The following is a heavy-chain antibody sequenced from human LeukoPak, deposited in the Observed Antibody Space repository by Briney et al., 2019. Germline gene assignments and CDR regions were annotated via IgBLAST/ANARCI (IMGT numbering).Heavy chain of an antibody. D-gene: IGHD5-18*01. CDR1: GFTFSSYE. V-gene: IGHV3-48*03. CDR2: ISSSGSTI. CDR3: AKDSPRDTAKPYFFDF. Sequence: GGSLRLSCAGSGFTFSSYEMNWVRQAPGKGLEWVSYISSSGSTIYYADSVKGRFTISRDNAKNSLYLQMNSLRAEDTAVYYCAKDSPRDTAKPYFFDFWAQGTLVNVSS. J-gene: IGHJ4*02.